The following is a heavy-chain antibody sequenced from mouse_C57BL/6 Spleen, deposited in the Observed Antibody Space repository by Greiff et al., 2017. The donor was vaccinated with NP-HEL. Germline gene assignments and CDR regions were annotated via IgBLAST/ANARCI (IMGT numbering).Heavy chain of an antibody. V-gene: IGHV7-3*01. J-gene: IGHJ1*03. CDR2: IRNKANGYTT. Sequence: DVKLVESGGGLVQPGGSLSLSCAASGFTFTDYYMSWVRQPPGKALEWLGFIRNKANGYTTEYSASVKGRFTISRDNSQSILYLQMNALRAEDSATYYCARSYGSSYGGYFDVGGTGTTVTVSS. CDR1: GFTFTDYY. CDR3: ARSYGSSYGGYFDV. D-gene: IGHD1-1*01.